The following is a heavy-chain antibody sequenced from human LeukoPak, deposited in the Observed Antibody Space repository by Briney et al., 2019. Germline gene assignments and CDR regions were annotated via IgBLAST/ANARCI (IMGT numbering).Heavy chain of an antibody. D-gene: IGHD3-22*01. CDR3: ASHENDYYDSSGYYY. CDR2: IKQDGSEK. J-gene: IGHJ4*02. Sequence: PGGSLRLSCAASGFTFSSYWMSWVRQAPGKGLEWVANIKQDGSEKYYVDSVKGRLTISRDNAKNSLYLQMNSLRAEDTAVYYCASHENDYYDSSGYYYWGQGTLVTVSS. CDR1: GFTFSSYW. V-gene: IGHV3-7*01.